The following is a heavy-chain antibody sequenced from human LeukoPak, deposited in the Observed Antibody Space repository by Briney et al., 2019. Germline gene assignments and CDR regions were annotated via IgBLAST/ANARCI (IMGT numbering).Heavy chain of an antibody. CDR2: IKQDGSEK. V-gene: IGHV3-7*03. Sequence: AGGSLRLSCAASGFTFSSYWMSWVRQAPGKGLEWVANIKQDGSEKYYVDSVKGRFTISRDNAKNSLYLQMNSLRAEDTALYYCARQLPYSSSSEPSYYYYYYMDVWGKGTTVTVSS. D-gene: IGHD6-6*01. CDR1: GFTFSSYW. CDR3: ARQLPYSSSSEPSYYYYYYMDV. J-gene: IGHJ6*03.